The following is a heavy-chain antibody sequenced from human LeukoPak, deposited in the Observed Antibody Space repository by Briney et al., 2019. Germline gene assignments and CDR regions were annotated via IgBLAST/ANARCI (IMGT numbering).Heavy chain of an antibody. Sequence: GASLRLSCAASGFTFSSYAMSWVRQAPGKGLEWVSSISSSSSYIYYADSVKGRFTISRDNAKNSLYLQMNSLRAEDTAVYYCARDIYGAVDYYYGMDVWGKGTTVTVSS. CDR1: GFTFSSYA. CDR3: ARDIYGAVDYYYGMDV. J-gene: IGHJ6*04. CDR2: ISSSSSYI. V-gene: IGHV3-21*01. D-gene: IGHD4-17*01.